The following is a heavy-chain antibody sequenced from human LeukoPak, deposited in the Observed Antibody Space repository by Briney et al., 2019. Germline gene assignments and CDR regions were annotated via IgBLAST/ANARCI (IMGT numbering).Heavy chain of an antibody. D-gene: IGHD6-13*01. Sequence: PGGSLRLSCAASGFTFSSYAMHWVRQAPGTGLEWGAVISYDGSDKYYADSVKGRLTISRDISKNKMDLQMNSLNAEDTAVYYCARGASSSWNPTGLDWRPKINWYIDLWGRGTLVTVSS. V-gene: IGHV3-30*04. J-gene: IGHJ2*01. CDR1: GFTFSSYA. CDR2: ISYDGSDK. CDR3: ARGASSSWNPTGLDWRPKINWYIDL.